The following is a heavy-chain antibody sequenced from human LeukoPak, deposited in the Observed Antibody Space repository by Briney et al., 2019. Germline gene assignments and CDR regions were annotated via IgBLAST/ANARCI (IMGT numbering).Heavy chain of an antibody. J-gene: IGHJ3*02. D-gene: IGHD3-16*01. Sequence: PGGSLRLSCTASGFTFSTYWMSWVRQAQGKGLEWVANIKQDGSEIYYVDSVKGRSTISRDNAKNSLYLQMNNLRAEDTAVYYCASLIWGGGFDIWGQGTMVTVSS. V-gene: IGHV3-7*01. CDR2: IKQDGSEI. CDR3: ASLIWGGGFDI. CDR1: GFTFSTYW.